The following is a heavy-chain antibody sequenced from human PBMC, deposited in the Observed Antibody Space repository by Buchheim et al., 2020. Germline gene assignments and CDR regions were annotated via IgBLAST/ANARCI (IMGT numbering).Heavy chain of an antibody. V-gene: IGHV4-59*01. Sequence: QVQLQESGPGLVKPSETLSLTCTVSGGSISSYSWSWIRQPPGKGLEWIGYIYYSGSTNYNPSLTSRVTISVATSKNQFSLKLSSVTAADTAVYYCAGVMHSGDFWSGDYRNWYFDLWGRGTL. CDR3: AGVMHSGDFWSGDYRNWYFDL. D-gene: IGHD3-3*01. CDR2: IYYSGST. J-gene: IGHJ2*01. CDR1: GGSISSYS.